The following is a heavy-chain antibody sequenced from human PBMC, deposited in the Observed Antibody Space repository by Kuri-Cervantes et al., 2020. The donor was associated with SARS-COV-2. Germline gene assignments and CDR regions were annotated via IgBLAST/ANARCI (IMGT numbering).Heavy chain of an antibody. J-gene: IGHJ4*02. D-gene: IGHD6-13*01. V-gene: IGHV4-34*01. CDR1: GGSFSGYY. CDR2: INHSGST. CDR3: ARVDGYSSSLNFDY. Sequence: GSLRLSCAVYGGSFSGYYWSWIRQPPGKGLEWIGEINHSGSTNCNPSLKSRVTISVDTSKNQFSLKLSSVTAADTAVYYCARVDGYSSSLNFDYWGQGTLVTVSS.